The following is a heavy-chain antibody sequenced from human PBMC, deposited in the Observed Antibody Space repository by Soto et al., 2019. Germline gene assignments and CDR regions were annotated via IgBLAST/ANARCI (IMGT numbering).Heavy chain of an antibody. Sequence: EVQLVESGGGLVQPGGSLRLSCAASGFTFSNYEMNWVRQAPGKGLEWVSYISSSGSTRYYADSVKGRFTISRDNAKNSLYLQMNSLRAEDTAVYYCARVEMEMTTIGNYWGQGTLVTVSS. CDR2: ISSSGSTR. J-gene: IGHJ4*02. CDR3: ARVEMEMTTIGNY. CDR1: GFTFSNYE. V-gene: IGHV3-48*03. D-gene: IGHD4-4*01.